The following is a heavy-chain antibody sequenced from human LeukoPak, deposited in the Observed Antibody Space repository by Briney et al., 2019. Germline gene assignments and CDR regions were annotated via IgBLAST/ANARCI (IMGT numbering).Heavy chain of an antibody. CDR2: IIGDGSTT. D-gene: IGHD2-15*01. Sequence: PGGSLRLSSAASGFTSSDYWMHWVRQALGKGLECVSRIIGDGSTTIYADSVKGRFTISRDNAENTMYLQMNSLRVEDTAVYYCTRRVSATRWFDPWGQGTLVTVSS. J-gene: IGHJ5*02. V-gene: IGHV3-74*01. CDR3: TRRVSATRWFDP. CDR1: GFTSSDYW.